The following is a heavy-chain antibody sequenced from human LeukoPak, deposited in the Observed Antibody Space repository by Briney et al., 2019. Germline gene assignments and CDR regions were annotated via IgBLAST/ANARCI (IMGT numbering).Heavy chain of an antibody. D-gene: IGHD3-10*01. CDR3: AKHVSTXYYXSGSPFDY. CDR1: GFTFSSYA. J-gene: IGHJ4*02. CDR2: ISGSGGST. V-gene: IGHV3-23*01. Sequence: GGSLRLSCAASGFTFSSYAMSWVRQAPGKGLEWVSAISGSGGSTYYADSVKGRFTISRDNSKNTLYLQMNSLRAEDTAVYYCAKHVSTXYYXSGSPFDYWGQGTLVXVSS.